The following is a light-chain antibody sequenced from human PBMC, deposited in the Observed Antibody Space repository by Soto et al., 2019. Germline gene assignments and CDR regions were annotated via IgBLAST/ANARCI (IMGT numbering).Light chain of an antibody. CDR3: CSCAGSFTFVGYV. Sequence: QSALTQPRSVSGSPGQSVTISCTGTSSDVGGYNYVSWYQQHPGKAPKLMIYDVSKQPSGVPDRFSGSKSGNTASLTISGPQGQEEPDFDCCSCAGSFTFVGYVFAPGIKVTVL. J-gene: IGLJ1*01. V-gene: IGLV2-11*01. CDR2: DVS. CDR1: SSDVGGYNY.